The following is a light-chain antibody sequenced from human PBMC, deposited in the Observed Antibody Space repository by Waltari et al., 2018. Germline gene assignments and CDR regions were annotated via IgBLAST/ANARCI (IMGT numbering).Light chain of an antibody. V-gene: IGKV1-39*01. Sequence: DIQMTQSPSSLSASVGDRVTITCRASQTISTYLTWYQQKPGKAPKLLIYDASNLQGGVPSRFSGSGSGTDFTLTISSLQPEDSATYYCQQSYGPPPITFGPGTKVAVK. J-gene: IGKJ3*01. CDR1: QTISTY. CDR3: QQSYGPPPIT. CDR2: DAS.